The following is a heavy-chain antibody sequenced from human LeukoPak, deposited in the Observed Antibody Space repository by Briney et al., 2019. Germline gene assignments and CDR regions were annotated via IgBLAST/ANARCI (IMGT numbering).Heavy chain of an antibody. J-gene: IGHJ5*02. D-gene: IGHD6-13*01. CDR1: GFTFSSYA. CDR2: ISGSGSST. CDR3: AKGLSSSWYWFDP. Sequence: PGGSLTLSCAASGFTFSSYAMSWVRQAPGKGLEWVSAISGSGSSTYYADSVKGRFTISRDNSKNTLYLQMNSLRAEDTAVYYCAKGLSSSWYWFDPWGQGTLVTVSS. V-gene: IGHV3-23*01.